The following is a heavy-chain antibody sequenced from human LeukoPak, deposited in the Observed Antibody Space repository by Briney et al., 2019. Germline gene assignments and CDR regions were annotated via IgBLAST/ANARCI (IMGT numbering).Heavy chain of an antibody. Sequence: GGSLRLSCAASGFTFDDYAMHWVRQAPGKGLEWVSGISWNSGSIGYADSVKGRFTVSRDNAKNSLYLQMNSLRAEDTALYYCAKGLRFLEWLTPFDYWGQGTLVTVSS. J-gene: IGHJ4*02. CDR3: AKGLRFLEWLTPFDY. CDR2: ISWNSGSI. D-gene: IGHD3-3*01. V-gene: IGHV3-9*01. CDR1: GFTFDDYA.